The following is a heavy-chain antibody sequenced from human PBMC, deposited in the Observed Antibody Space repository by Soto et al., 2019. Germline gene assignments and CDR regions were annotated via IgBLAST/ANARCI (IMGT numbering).Heavy chain of an antibody. Sequence: PGGSLRLSCAASGFTFSSYAMSWVRQAPGKGLEWVSAISGSGGSTYYADSVKGRFTISRDNSKNTLYLQMNSLRAEDTAVYYCAKVMKEYYGSESLCMDYWSQGTLVTVSS. V-gene: IGHV3-23*01. CDR3: AKVMKEYYGSESLCMDY. J-gene: IGHJ4*02. CDR1: GFTFSSYA. CDR2: ISGSGGST. D-gene: IGHD3-10*01.